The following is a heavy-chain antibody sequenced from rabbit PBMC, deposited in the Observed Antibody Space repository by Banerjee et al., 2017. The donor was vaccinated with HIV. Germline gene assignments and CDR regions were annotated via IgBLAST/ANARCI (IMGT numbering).Heavy chain of an antibody. Sequence: WAKGPFTISKTSSTTVTLQMTSLTAADTATYFCARDAGSSTYYFNLWGPGTLVTVS. D-gene: IGHD8-1*01. CDR3: ARDAGSSTYYFNL. J-gene: IGHJ4*01. V-gene: IGHV1S40*01.